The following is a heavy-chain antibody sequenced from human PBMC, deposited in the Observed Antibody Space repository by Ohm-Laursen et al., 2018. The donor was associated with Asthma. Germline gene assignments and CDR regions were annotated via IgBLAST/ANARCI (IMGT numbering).Heavy chain of an antibody. D-gene: IGHD3-10*01. J-gene: IGHJ6*02. CDR1: GFTFSSYG. Sequence: SLRLSCSASGFTFSSYGMHWVRQAPGKGLEWVAVIWYDGSNKYYADSVKGRFTISRDNSKNTLYLQMNSLRAEDTAVYYCARDLNYGSGSYNCYYYGMDVWGQGTTVTVSS. CDR3: ARDLNYGSGSYNCYYYGMDV. V-gene: IGHV3-33*01. CDR2: IWYDGSNK.